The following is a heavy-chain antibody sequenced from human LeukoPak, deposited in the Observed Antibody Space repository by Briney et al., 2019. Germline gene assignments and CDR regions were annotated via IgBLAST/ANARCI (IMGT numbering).Heavy chain of an antibody. D-gene: IGHD1-26*01. V-gene: IGHV4-59*08. J-gene: IGHJ4*02. CDR2: IYYSGST. Sequence: PSETLSLTCTVSGGSISSYYWSWIRQPPGKGLEWIGYIYYSGSTNYNPSLKSRVTISVDTSKNQFSLKLSSVTAADTAVYYCARASSGSYYVPDYWGQGTLVTVSS. CDR3: ARASSGSYYVPDY. CDR1: GGSISSYY.